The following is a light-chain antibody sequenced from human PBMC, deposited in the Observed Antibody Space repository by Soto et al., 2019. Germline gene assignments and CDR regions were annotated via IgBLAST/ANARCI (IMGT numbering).Light chain of an antibody. J-gene: IGKJ5*01. CDR3: QQYYSTPIT. Sequence: DIVMTQPPDSLAVSLGERATINCKSSQSVLYSSNNKNYLAWYQQKPGQPPKLLIYWASTRESGVPDRFSGSWSGTDFTLTISSLQAEDVAVYYCQQYYSTPITFGQGTRLEIK. CDR2: WAS. CDR1: QSVLYSSNNKNY. V-gene: IGKV4-1*01.